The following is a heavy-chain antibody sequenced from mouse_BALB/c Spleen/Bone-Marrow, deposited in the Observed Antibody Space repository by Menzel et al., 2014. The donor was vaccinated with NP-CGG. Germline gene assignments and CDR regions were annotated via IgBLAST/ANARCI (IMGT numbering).Heavy chain of an antibody. CDR1: GFTFSSYT. CDR3: TRDAMDY. J-gene: IGHJ4*01. Sequence: EVMLVESGGGLVKPGGSLKLSCAASGFTFSSYTMSWVRQTPEKRLEWVATISSGGSYTYYPDSVKGRFTISRDNAKNTLYLQMSSLKSEDTAKYYCTRDAMDYWGQGTSVTVSS. V-gene: IGHV5-6-4*01. CDR2: ISSGGSYT.